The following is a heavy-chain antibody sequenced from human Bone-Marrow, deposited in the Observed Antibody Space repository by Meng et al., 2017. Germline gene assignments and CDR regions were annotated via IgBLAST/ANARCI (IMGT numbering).Heavy chain of an antibody. CDR1: GYTFTSYG. V-gene: IGHV1-18*01. J-gene: IGHJ3*02. D-gene: IGHD1-26*01. CDR2: ISANNGNT. Sequence: ASVKVSCKASGYTFTSYGISWVRQAPGQGLEWMGWISANNGNTNYAQKLQGRVTMITDTSTSTAYMVLRSLRSDDAAVYYCARGSTQWGLRDSFDIWGQGTLVTVSS. CDR3: ARGSTQWGLRDSFDI.